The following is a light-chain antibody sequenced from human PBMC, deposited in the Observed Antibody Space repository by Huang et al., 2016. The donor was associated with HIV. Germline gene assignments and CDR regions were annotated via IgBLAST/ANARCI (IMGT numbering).Light chain of an antibody. CDR3: QQYSTLPLT. Sequence: EIVLTQSPGTLSLSTGERATLSCRASQTVSSNLLAWYQQKPGRAPRLLIFGASSRVTGIPDRFSGSGSGTDFTLTISRLEPEDFAVYYCQQYSTLPLTFGGGTKVEIK. CDR1: QTVSSNL. CDR2: GAS. J-gene: IGKJ4*01. V-gene: IGKV3-20*01.